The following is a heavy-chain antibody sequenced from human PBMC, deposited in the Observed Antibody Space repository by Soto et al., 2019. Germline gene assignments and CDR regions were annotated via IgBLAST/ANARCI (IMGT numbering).Heavy chain of an antibody. D-gene: IGHD3-9*01. J-gene: IGHJ6*03. Sequence: PSETLSLTCTVSGGSISSYYWSWIRQPPGKGLEWIGYIYYSGSTNYNPSLKSRVTISVDTSKNQFSLKLSSVTAADTAVYYCARGLGGYYDILTGYYSPSSYYYYMDVWGKGTTVTVSS. V-gene: IGHV4-59*01. CDR1: GGSISSYY. CDR2: IYYSGST. CDR3: ARGLGGYYDILTGYYSPSSYYYYMDV.